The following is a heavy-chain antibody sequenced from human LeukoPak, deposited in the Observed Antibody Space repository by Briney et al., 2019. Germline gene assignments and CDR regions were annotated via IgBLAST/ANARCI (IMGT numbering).Heavy chain of an antibody. V-gene: IGHV3-21*01. CDR2: ISSSSSYI. D-gene: IGHD1-26*01. CDR3: ARAQLGSSGSTY. J-gene: IGHJ4*02. CDR1: GFTFNTYS. Sequence: GTLRLSCAASGFTFNTYSMNWVRQAPGKGLEWVSSISSSSSYIYYADSVKGRFTISRDNAKNSLYLQMNSLRAEDTAVYYCARAQLGSSGSTYWGQGTLVTVSS.